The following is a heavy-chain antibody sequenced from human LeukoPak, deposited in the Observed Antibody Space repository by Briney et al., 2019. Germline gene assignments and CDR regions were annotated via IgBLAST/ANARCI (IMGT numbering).Heavy chain of an antibody. D-gene: IGHD4-11*01. V-gene: IGHV3-53*01. J-gene: IGHJ6*03. CDR3: ARVYSTYPYYYMDV. Sequence: PGGSLRLSCAASGFTVSSNYMSWVRQAPGKGLEWGSVIYSGGYTYYADSVKGRFTISRDNSKNTLYLQMNSLRAEDMAVYYCARVYSTYPYYYMDVWGKGTTVTVSS. CDR1: GFTVSSNY. CDR2: IYSGGYT.